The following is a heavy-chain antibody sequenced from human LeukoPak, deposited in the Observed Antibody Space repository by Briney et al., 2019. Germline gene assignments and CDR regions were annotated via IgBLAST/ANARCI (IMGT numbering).Heavy chain of an antibody. CDR2: INYSGHT. Sequence: PSETLSLTCAVSGDSIINSDYYWGWIRQSPGKGLEWITLINYSGHTFYNPSLRSRVTISVDMPKNQFSLNLNSVTAADTAVYYCARRRKDLNWFDPWGQGTLVTVSS. CDR3: ARRRKDLNWFDP. CDR1: GDSIINSDYY. J-gene: IGHJ5*02. V-gene: IGHV4-39*01.